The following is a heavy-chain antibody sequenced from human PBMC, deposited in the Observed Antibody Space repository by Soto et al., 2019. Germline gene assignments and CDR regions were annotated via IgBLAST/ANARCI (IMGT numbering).Heavy chain of an antibody. Sequence: QVQLVQSGAEVKKPGASVKVSCKASGYTFTSYDINWVRQATGQGLEWMGWMNPNSGNTGYAQKFQGRVTMTRNTSISTAYMELSSLRSEDTAVCYCARKYAVTQLTPNPFDIWGQGTMVTVSS. CDR3: ARKYAVTQLTPNPFDI. CDR2: MNPNSGNT. V-gene: IGHV1-8*01. J-gene: IGHJ3*02. D-gene: IGHD4-4*01. CDR1: GYTFTSYD.